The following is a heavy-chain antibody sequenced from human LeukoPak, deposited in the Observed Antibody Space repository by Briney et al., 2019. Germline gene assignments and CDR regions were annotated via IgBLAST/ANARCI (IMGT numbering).Heavy chain of an antibody. V-gene: IGHV4-59*08. CDR1: GASITSYY. Sequence: PSETLSLTCTVSGASITSYYWSWIRQPPGKGLEWIGYIYYTGSTNYNPSLKSRVTISIDTSKNQFSLKVSSVTAADTAVYYCRTSNYYGKVDYWGQGTLVTASS. D-gene: IGHD3-3*01. J-gene: IGHJ4*02. CDR2: IYYTGST. CDR3: RTSNYYGKVDY.